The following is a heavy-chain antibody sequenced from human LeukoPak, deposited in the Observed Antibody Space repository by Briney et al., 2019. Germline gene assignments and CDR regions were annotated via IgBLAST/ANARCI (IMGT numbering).Heavy chain of an antibody. Sequence: GGSLRLSCAASGFTFFSYEMNWVRQAPGKGLEWVSYISSSGSTIYYADSVKGRFTISRDNAKNSLYLQMISLRAEDTAVYYCARDRGWGMDVWGKGTTVTISS. D-gene: IGHD5-12*01. CDR1: GFTFFSYE. V-gene: IGHV3-48*03. CDR2: ISSSGSTI. CDR3: ARDRGWGMDV. J-gene: IGHJ6*03.